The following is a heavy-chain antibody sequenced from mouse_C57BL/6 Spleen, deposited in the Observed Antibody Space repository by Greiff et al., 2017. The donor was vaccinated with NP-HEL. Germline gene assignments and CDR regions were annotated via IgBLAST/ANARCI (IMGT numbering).Heavy chain of an antibody. Sequence: QVQLQQPGAELVMPGASVKLSCKASGYTFTSYWMHWVKQRPGQGLEWIGELDPSDSYTNYNQKFKGKSTLTVDKSSSTAYMQLSSLTSEDSAVYYCARGTTVEGFAYWGQGTLVTVSA. CDR2: LDPSDSYT. CDR1: GYTFTSYW. J-gene: IGHJ3*01. V-gene: IGHV1-69*01. D-gene: IGHD1-1*01. CDR3: ARGTTVEGFAY.